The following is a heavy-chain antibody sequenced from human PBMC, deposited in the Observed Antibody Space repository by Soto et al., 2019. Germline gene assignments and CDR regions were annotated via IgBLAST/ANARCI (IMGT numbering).Heavy chain of an antibody. J-gene: IGHJ4*02. CDR2: INPSGGST. CDR1: GYTFTSYY. V-gene: IGHV1-46*01. D-gene: IGHD1-26*01. CDR3: ARGDGAMIPFDY. Sequence: QVQLVQSGAEVKKPGASVKVSCKASGYTFTSYYMHWVRQAPGQGLEWMGIINPSGGSTSYAQKFQGRVAMTRDTSTSTVYMELSSLRSEDTAGYYCARGDGAMIPFDYWGKGTLVTVSS.